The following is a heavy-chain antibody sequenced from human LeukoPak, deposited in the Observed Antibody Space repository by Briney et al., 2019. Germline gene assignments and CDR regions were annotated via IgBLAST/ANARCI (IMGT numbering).Heavy chain of an antibody. CDR1: GYTFTGYY. V-gene: IGHV1-2*02. CDR2: INPNSGVT. CDR3: ARDRDGYCTNGVCYFDY. D-gene: IGHD2-8*01. J-gene: IGHJ4*02. Sequence: GASVRVSCKASGYTFTGYYMHRVRQAPGQGVEWVGWINPNSGVTNYAQRFQGRVTMTRDTSISTAYMDLSRLRYDDTAVYYCARDRDGYCTNGVCYFDYWGQGTLVTVSS.